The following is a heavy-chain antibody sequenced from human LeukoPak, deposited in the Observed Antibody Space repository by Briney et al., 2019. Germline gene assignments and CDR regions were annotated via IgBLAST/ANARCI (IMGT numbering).Heavy chain of an antibody. CDR3: AASRNWGSIPYFDY. CDR2: FDPEDGET. V-gene: IGHV1-24*01. CDR1: GYTLTELS. D-gene: IGHD7-27*01. J-gene: IGHJ4*02. Sequence: ASVKVSCKVSGYTLTELSMHWVRQAPGKGLEWMGGFDPEDGETIYAQKFQGRVTMTEDTSTDTAYMELSSLRSEDTAVYYCAASRNWGSIPYFDYWAREPWSPSPQ.